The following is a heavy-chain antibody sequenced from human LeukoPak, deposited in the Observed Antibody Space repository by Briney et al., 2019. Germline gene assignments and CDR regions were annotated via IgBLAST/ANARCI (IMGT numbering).Heavy chain of an antibody. J-gene: IGHJ4*02. D-gene: IGHD5-18*01. Sequence: AASVKVSCKASGYTFTGYYMHWVRQAPGQGLEWMGWINPNSGGTNYAQKFQGRVTMTRDTSISTAYMELSRLRSDDTAVYYCARGNTAMVISASSYDYWGQGTLVTVSS. CDR3: ARGNTAMVISASSYDY. V-gene: IGHV1-2*02. CDR1: GYTFTGYY. CDR2: INPNSGGT.